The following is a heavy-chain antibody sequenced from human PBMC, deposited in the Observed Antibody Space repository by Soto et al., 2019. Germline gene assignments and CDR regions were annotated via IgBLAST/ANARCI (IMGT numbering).Heavy chain of an antibody. V-gene: IGHV4-34*01. J-gene: IGHJ4*02. CDR2: VKDGGHT. D-gene: IGHD5-12*01. CDR1: GGSLSGYY. Sequence: QVQLQQWGAGLLKPSETLSLNCAVTGGSLSGYYWSWIRQPPGKGLAWIGEVKDGGHTNYSPSLRGRVTISSVTSNSQFSLRLNSVTAADTGVYYCARGQEGVVATHWDQGSLVTVSS. CDR3: ARGQEGVVATH.